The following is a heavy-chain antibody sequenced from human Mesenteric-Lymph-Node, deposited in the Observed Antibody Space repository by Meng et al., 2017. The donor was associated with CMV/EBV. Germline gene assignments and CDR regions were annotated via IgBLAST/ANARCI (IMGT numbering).Heavy chain of an antibody. Sequence: LYCATFGFIFCNYWIPCVRQAPGKGLEWVANVKQAENTKFYADPAQGRFTISRANAKNSVYLQMNSLRAEDTAVYYCARAVDIGDYWGQGTLVTRLL. CDR2: VKQAENTK. V-gene: IGHV3-7*01. D-gene: IGHD5-12*01. CDR3: ARAVDIGDY. CDR1: GFIFCNYW. J-gene: IGHJ4*02.